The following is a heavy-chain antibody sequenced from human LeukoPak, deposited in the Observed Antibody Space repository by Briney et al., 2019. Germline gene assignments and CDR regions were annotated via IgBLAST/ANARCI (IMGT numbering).Heavy chain of an antibody. V-gene: IGHV4-59*01. J-gene: IGHJ5*02. CDR2: IYYSGST. CDR1: GGSISSYY. Sequence: SETLSLTCTASGGSISSYYWSWVRQPPGKGLEWIGYIYYSGSTNYNPSLKSRVTISVDKSKNQFSLKLRSVPPEDTAAFSVARVMDTAMAVGYGFDPWGQGTLVSVSS. D-gene: IGHD5-18*01. CDR3: ARVMDTAMAVGYGFDP.